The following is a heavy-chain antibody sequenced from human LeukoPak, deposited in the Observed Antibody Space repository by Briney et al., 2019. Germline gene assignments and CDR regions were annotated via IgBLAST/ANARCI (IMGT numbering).Heavy chain of an antibody. J-gene: IGHJ6*03. CDR1: GGSISSYY. Sequence: PSETLSLTCTVSGGSISSYYWSWIRQPAGKGLEWIGRIYTSGSTNYNPSLKSRVTMSVDTSKNQFSLKLSSVTAADTAVYYCARGKGVVRFLEWPPDHDYYYYYMDVWGKGTTVTVSS. CDR2: IYTSGST. CDR3: ARGKGVVRFLEWPPDHDYYYYYMDV. V-gene: IGHV4-4*07. D-gene: IGHD3-3*01.